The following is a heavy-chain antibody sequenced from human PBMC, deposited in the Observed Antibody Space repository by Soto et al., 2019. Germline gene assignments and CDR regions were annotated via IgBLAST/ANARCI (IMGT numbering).Heavy chain of an antibody. J-gene: IGHJ4*02. D-gene: IGHD2-15*01. CDR3: VRSNGGSARIV. CDR2: IKQDGSEK. CDR1: GFTFSSNW. V-gene: IGHV3-7*01. Sequence: PGGSLRLSCAASGFTFSSNWMSWVRQAPGKGLEWVANIKQDGSEKYYVDSVKGRFTISRDNAKNSLYLHMNGLRDEDTAVYYCVRSNGGSARIVWGQGTQVTVSS.